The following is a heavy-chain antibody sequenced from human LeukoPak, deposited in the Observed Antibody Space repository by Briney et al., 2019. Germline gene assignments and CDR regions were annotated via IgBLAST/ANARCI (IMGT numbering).Heavy chain of an antibody. D-gene: IGHD2-2*01. V-gene: IGHV4-34*01. Sequence: SETLSLTCAVYGGSFSGYYWSWIRQSPGKGLEWIGEMNHSGSSNHNPSLKSRVTISVDTTKNQFSLKLRSVTAADTAVYYCARAPSGLVEPPTRGDYFDYWGQGTLVTVSS. CDR2: MNHSGSS. J-gene: IGHJ4*02. CDR1: GGSFSGYY. CDR3: ARAPSGLVEPPTRGDYFDY.